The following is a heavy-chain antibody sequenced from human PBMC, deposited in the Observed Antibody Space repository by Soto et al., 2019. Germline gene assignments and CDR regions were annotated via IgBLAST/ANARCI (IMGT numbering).Heavy chain of an antibody. Sequence: SLTCTVSGGSISSGGYYWSWIRRHPGKGLEWIGYIYYSGSTYYNPSLKSRVTISVDTSKNQFSLKLSSVTAADTAVYYCARYSGSYYVPIDYWGQGTLVTVSS. CDR2: IYYSGST. CDR3: ARYSGSYYVPIDY. V-gene: IGHV4-31*03. CDR1: GGSISSGGYY. D-gene: IGHD1-26*01. J-gene: IGHJ4*02.